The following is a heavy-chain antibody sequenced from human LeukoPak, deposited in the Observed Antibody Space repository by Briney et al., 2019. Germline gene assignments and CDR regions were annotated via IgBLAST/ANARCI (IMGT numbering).Heavy chain of an antibody. CDR1: GFTFSSYS. D-gene: IGHD3-22*01. CDR3: ARRPHGGYYYDSSPLYFFDY. V-gene: IGHV3-21*01. CDR2: ISSSSSYI. J-gene: IGHJ4*02. Sequence: PGGSLRLSCAASGFTFSSYSMNWVRQAPGKGLEWVSSISSSSSYIYYADSVKGRFTIFRDNAKNSLYLQMNSLRAEDTAVYYCARRPHGGYYYDSSPLYFFDYWGQGTLVTVSS.